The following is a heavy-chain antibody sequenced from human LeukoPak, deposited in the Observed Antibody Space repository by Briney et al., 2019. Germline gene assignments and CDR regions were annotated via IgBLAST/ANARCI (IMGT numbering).Heavy chain of an antibody. CDR3: ASVVVAAHYYMDV. CDR1: GGSISSGGYS. D-gene: IGHD2-15*01. Sequence: SETLSLTCAVSGGSISSGGYSWSWIRQPPGKGLEWIGYIYYSGSTYYNPSLKSRVTISVDTSKNQFSLKLSSVTAADTAVYYCASVVVAAHYYMDVWGKGTTVTVSS. J-gene: IGHJ6*03. CDR2: IYYSGST. V-gene: IGHV4-30-4*07.